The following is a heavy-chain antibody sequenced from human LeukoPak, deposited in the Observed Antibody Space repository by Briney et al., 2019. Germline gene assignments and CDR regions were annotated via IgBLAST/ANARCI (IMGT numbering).Heavy chain of an antibody. CDR2: ISAYNGNT. J-gene: IGHJ4*02. Sequence: ASVKVSCKASGYTFTSYGISWVRQAPGQGLEWMGWISAYNGNTNYAQKLQGRVTMTTDTSTSTAYMELSSLRSEDTAVYYCARPTYYYDSSGYYDYWGQGTLVTVSS. CDR3: ARPTYYYDSSGYYDY. CDR1: GYTFTSYG. V-gene: IGHV1-18*01. D-gene: IGHD3-22*01.